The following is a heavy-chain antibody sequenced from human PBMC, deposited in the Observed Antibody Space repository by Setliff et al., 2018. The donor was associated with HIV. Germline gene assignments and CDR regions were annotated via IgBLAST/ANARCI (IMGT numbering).Heavy chain of an antibody. J-gene: IGHJ5*02. D-gene: IGHD6-19*01. V-gene: IGHV1-2*06. CDR1: GYTFIDFY. CDR2: INPKNGVA. CDR3: ARAYFSVAMTRNRFDP. Sequence: SVKVSCKTSGYTFIDFYIHWMRQVPGQRLEWMGRINPKNGVANYLKKFEGRVTLTRDTSTNTAYMELIRPRFDDTAIYYCARAYFSVAMTRNRFDPWGQGTLVTVSS.